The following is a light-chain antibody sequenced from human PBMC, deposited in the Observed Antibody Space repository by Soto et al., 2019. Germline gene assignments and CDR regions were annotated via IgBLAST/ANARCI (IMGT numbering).Light chain of an antibody. Sequence: QSNLTQPAYVSGPPGQSITISCTGTSSDVGAYNYVSWYQQHPGKAPKLMIYEVSNRPSGVSNRFSGSKSGNTASLTISGLQAEDEADYYCSSYISSSTLVFGTGTKVTVL. V-gene: IGLV2-14*01. CDR3: SSYISSSTLV. CDR1: SSDVGAYNY. CDR2: EVS. J-gene: IGLJ1*01.